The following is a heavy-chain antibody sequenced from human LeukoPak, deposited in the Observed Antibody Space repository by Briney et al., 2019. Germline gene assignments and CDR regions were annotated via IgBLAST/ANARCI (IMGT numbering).Heavy chain of an antibody. Sequence: GGSLRLSCAASGFTFSSYAMTWVRQAPGKGLEWVSIITGSAASTDYADSVKGRFAISRDNSKTTLYLQMNSLRAEDTAVYFCAKDHTPFGSGSYSTRYYGMDVWGQGTTVIVSS. CDR2: ITGSAAST. D-gene: IGHD3-10*01. V-gene: IGHV3-23*01. CDR1: GFTFSSYA. CDR3: AKDHTPFGSGSYSTRYYGMDV. J-gene: IGHJ6*02.